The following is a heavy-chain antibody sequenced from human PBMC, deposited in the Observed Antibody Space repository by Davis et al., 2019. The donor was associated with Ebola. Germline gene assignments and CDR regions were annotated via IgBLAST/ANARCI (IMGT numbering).Heavy chain of an antibody. CDR3: ARARGYYYALGYFDL. CDR2: INPDGTKT. CDR1: RVTSTTNW. D-gene: IGHD3-22*01. V-gene: IGHV3-74*01. Sequence: GESLKISCAASRVTSTTNWIHWVRQAPGKGLVWVSRINPDGTKTGYADSVRGRFTISRDNAKNSLYLQMNSLRAEDTAVYYCARARGYYYALGYFDLWGRGTLVTVSS. J-gene: IGHJ2*01.